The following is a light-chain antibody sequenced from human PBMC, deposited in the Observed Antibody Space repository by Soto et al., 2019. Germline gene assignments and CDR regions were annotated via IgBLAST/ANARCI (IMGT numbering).Light chain of an antibody. V-gene: IGKV3-20*01. Sequence: SVLTLSPATLSLSLGERATLSCRASQSVSSNLAWYQQKPGQAPRLLIYGASTRATGIPDRFSGSGSGTDFTLTISRLEPEDSAVYYCQQYGSSPTWTFGQGTKVGIK. CDR1: QSVSSN. J-gene: IGKJ1*01. CDR3: QQYGSSPTWT. CDR2: GAS.